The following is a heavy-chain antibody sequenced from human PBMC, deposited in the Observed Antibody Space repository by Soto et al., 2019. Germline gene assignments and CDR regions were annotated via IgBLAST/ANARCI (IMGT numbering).Heavy chain of an antibody. V-gene: IGHV4-31*03. Sequence: QVQLQESGPGLVKPSQTLSLTCTVSGGSIDSDGSYWSWIRQSPGEGLEWLGYIYYSGTTYYNPSLKSRVSISLDTSKHQFSLKLSSVTAADTAIYHCASGHCFSSCCSYLDLWGRGTLVTVSS. D-gene: IGHD2-15*01. CDR1: GGSIDSDGSY. CDR3: ASGHCFSSCCSYLDL. J-gene: IGHJ2*01. CDR2: IYYSGTT.